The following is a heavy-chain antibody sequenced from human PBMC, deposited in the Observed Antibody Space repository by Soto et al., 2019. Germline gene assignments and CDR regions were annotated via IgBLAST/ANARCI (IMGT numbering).Heavy chain of an antibody. V-gene: IGHV4-34*01. CDR1: GGSLRGYD. Sequence: SETLSLTCHVYGGSLRGYDCNWSRHPPLKGLEWIGEINHSGSFSYTPSLKSRVTMSVDTSKNQFSLTLSSLTAADTAVYYCARTGSYYDSSGSYYYAMDVWGQGTTVNVSS. CDR2: INHSGSF. CDR3: ARTGSYYDSSGSYYYAMDV. J-gene: IGHJ6*02. D-gene: IGHD3-22*01.